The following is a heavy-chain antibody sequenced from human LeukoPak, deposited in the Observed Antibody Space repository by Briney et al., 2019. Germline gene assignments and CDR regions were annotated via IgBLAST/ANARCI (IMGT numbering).Heavy chain of an antibody. V-gene: IGHV4-39*01. J-gene: IGHJ4*02. Sequence: SETLSLTCTVSGGSISSSSYYWGWIRQPPGKGLEWIGSIYYSGSTYYNPPLKSRVTISVDTSKNQFSLKLSSVTAADTAVYYCARHVRGTTRNYYFDYWGQGTLGTVSS. CDR3: ARHVRGTTRNYYFDY. CDR2: IYYSGST. D-gene: IGHD1-1*01. CDR1: GGSISSSSYY.